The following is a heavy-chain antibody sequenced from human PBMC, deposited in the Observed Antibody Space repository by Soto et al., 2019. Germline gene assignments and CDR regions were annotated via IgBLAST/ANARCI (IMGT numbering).Heavy chain of an antibody. V-gene: IGHV1-8*01. Sequence: QVQLVQSGAEVKKPGASVKVSCKASGYTFTSSDINWVRQATGQGLEWMGWMNPNSGNTGYAQKFQGRVTLTRNTSISTDYMELSSLRSEDTAVYYCARSRRVLYSSMLTQGRDYDFDYWGQGTLVTVSS. CDR1: GYTFTSSD. CDR2: MNPNSGNT. J-gene: IGHJ4*02. CDR3: ARSRRVLYSSMLTQGRDYDFDY. D-gene: IGHD4-17*01.